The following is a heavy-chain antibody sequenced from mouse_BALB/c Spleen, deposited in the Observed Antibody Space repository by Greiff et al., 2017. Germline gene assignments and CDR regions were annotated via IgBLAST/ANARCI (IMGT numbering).Heavy chain of an antibody. V-gene: IGHV5-12-2*01. CDR3: ARYGNQAWFAY. CDR1: GFTFSSYT. Sequence: EVQLVESGGGLVQPGGSLKLSCAASGFTFSSYTMSWVRQTPEKRLEWVAYISNGGGSTYYPDTVKGRFTISRDNAKNTLYLQMSSLKSEDTAMYYCARYGNQAWFAYWGQGTLVTVSA. CDR2: ISNGGGST. D-gene: IGHD2-1*01. J-gene: IGHJ3*01.